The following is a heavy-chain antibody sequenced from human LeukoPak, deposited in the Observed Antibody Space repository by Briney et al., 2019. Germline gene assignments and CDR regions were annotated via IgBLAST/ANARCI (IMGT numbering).Heavy chain of an antibody. CDR2: INPNSGGT. CDR3: ARRLYYYDTSGFGWFDP. D-gene: IGHD3-22*01. J-gene: IGHJ5*02. Sequence: ASVKVSCKASGYTFTGYYLHWVRQAPGQGLEWMGWINPNSGGTNYAQKFQGRVTMTTDTSVSTAYMELSRLRSDDTAVYYCARRLYYYDTSGFGWFDPWGQGTLVTVSS. CDR1: GYTFTGYY. V-gene: IGHV1-2*02.